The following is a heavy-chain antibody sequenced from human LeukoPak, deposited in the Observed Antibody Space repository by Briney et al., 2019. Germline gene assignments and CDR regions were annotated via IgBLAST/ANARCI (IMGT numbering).Heavy chain of an antibody. V-gene: IGHV1-18*01. D-gene: IGHD3-3*01. Sequence: ASVKVSCKASGYTFTSYGISWVRQAPGQGLEWMGWISAYNGNTNYAQKLQGRVTMTTDTSTCTAYMELRSLRSDDTAVYYCARAFGVVIIGPYYFDYWGQGTLVTVSS. CDR2: ISAYNGNT. CDR1: GYTFTSYG. J-gene: IGHJ4*02. CDR3: ARAFGVVIIGPYYFDY.